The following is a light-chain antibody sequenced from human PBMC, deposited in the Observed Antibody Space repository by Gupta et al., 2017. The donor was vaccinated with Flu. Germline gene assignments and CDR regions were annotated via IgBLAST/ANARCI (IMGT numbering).Light chain of an antibody. CDR1: QSVFYSSNNKNY. J-gene: IGKJ1*01. CDR2: WAS. Sequence: DIVMTQSPDSLTVSLGERATINCKSSQSVFYSSNNKNYLAWYQQRPGQPPKLLIYWASTRESGVPDRFRGSGSGTDFTLTISSLQAEDVAVYYCQQYYTTPQTFGQGTKVEIE. CDR3: QQYYTTPQT. V-gene: IGKV4-1*01.